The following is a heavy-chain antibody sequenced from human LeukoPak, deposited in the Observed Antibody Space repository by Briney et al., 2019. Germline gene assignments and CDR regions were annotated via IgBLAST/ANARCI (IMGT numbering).Heavy chain of an antibody. CDR1: GFTFSTYS. CDR3: ARRYCSSTSCLIDY. J-gene: IGHJ4*02. V-gene: IGHV3-48*02. D-gene: IGHD2-2*01. Sequence: GGSLRLSCAASGFTFSTYSMNWVRQAPGKGLEWVSYISSSSSVIYYADSVKGRFTISRDNAKNSLYLQMNSLRDEDTAVYYCARRYCSSTSCLIDYWGQGTLVTVSS. CDR2: ISSSSSVI.